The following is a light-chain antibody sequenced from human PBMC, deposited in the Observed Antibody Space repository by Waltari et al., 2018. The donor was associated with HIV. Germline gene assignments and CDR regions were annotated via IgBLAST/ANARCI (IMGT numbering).Light chain of an antibody. Sequence: DTQLTQLPLHLSASVGDRVIISLQASQGISNYLAWYQQKPGRPPILLIYSASTLQTGVPSRFSGSGSETAFALTISGLQTEDFATYYCQQLHVSPFSFGPGTTVD. CDR3: QQLHVSPFS. J-gene: IGKJ3*01. V-gene: IGKV1-9*01. CDR2: SAS. CDR1: QGISNY.